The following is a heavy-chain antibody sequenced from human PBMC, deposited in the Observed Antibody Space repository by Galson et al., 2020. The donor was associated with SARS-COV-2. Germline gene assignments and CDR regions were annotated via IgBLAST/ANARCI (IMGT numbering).Heavy chain of an antibody. CDR1: GGTFSSYA. V-gene: IGHV1-69*13. Sequence: SVKVSCKASGGTFSSYAISWVRQAPGQGLEWMGGIIPIFGTANYAQKFQGRVTITADESTSTAYMELSSLRSEDTAVYYCARGGHCFGATGDGCWYFDLWGRGTLVTVSS. CDR2: IIPIFGTA. J-gene: IGHJ2*01. D-gene: IGHD7-27*01. CDR3: ARGGHCFGATGDGCWYFDL.